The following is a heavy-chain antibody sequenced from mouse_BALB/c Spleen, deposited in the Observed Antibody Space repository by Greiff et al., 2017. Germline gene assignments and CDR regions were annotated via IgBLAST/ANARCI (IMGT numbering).Heavy chain of an antibody. CDR3: ARRELYYCNPFDY. D-gene: IGHD2-1*01. J-gene: IGHJ2*01. V-gene: IGHV3-6*02. CDR2: ISYDGSN. Sequence: DVQLQESGPGLVKPSQSLSLTCSVTGYSITSGYYWNWIRQFPGNKLEWMGYISYDGSNNYNPSLKNRISITRDTSKNQFFLKLNSVTTEDTATYYCARRELYYCNPFDYWGQGTTLTVSS. CDR1: GYSITSGYY.